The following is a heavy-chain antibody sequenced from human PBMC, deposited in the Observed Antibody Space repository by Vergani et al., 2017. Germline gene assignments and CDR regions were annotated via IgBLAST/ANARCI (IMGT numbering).Heavy chain of an antibody. J-gene: IGHJ4*02. Sequence: QVQLQESGPGLVKPSQTLSLTCTVSGGSISSGSYYWSWIRQPAGKGLEWIGRIYTSGSTNYNPSLKSRVTISVDTSKNQFSLKLSSVTAADTAVYYCASAVRFDYWGQGTLVTVSS. CDR1: GGSISSGSYY. V-gene: IGHV4-61*02. CDR3: ASAVRFDY. CDR2: IYTSGST. D-gene: IGHD2-2*01.